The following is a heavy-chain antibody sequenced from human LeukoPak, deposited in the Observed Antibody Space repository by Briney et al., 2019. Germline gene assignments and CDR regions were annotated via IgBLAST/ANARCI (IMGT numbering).Heavy chain of an antibody. CDR2: IKQDGSEK. Sequence: PGGSLRLSCAASVFTFSIYWMTWVRQAPGKGLEWVANIKQDGSEKYYVDSVKGRFTISRDNAKNSLYLQMNRLRDEDTPVYYCVRDHAGSGDYFDYWGQGTLVTVSS. D-gene: IGHD3-10*01. CDR3: VRDHAGSGDYFDY. J-gene: IGHJ4*02. CDR1: VFTFSIYW. V-gene: IGHV3-7*01.